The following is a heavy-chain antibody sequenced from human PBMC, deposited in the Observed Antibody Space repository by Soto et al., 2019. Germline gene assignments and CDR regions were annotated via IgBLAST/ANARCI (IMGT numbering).Heavy chain of an antibody. Sequence: VQLLESGGGLVQPGGSLRLSCTASGFTFSTYAMSWVRQAPGKGLEWVSTISDSGSTYYADSGKGRFTISRDNSKNTLYLEMNSLRAEDTAVYYCAKDKGGRYCSRTSCLYSFDYWGQGTLVTVSS. J-gene: IGHJ4*02. V-gene: IGHV3-23*01. D-gene: IGHD2-2*01. CDR3: AKDKGGRYCSRTSCLYSFDY. CDR1: GFTFSTYA. CDR2: ISDSGST.